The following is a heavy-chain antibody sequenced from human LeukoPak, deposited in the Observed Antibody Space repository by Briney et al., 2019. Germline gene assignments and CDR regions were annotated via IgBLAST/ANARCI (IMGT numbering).Heavy chain of an antibody. D-gene: IGHD3-10*01. CDR3: ARGMRGLSWFDP. Sequence: ASVTVSCTASGYTFTSYAMHWVRQAPGQRLEWMGWINAGNGNTKYSQKFQGRVTITRDTSASTAYMELSSLRSEDTAVYYCARGMRGLSWFDPWGQGTLVTVSS. V-gene: IGHV1-3*01. J-gene: IGHJ5*02. CDR1: GYTFTSYA. CDR2: INAGNGNT.